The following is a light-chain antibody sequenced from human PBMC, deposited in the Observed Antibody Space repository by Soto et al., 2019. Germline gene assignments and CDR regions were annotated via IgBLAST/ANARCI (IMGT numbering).Light chain of an antibody. J-gene: IGKJ2*01. Sequence: DFVMTQSPEFLAVSLGERATINCKSSRSVLYTSNNKNYLAWYQQKPGQPPKLLIYWASIRESGVPDRFSGSGSGTDFTLTIGSLQAEDVAVYYCQQYYDAPFTFGQGTKLEIK. CDR3: QQYYDAPFT. CDR1: RSVLYTSNNKNY. V-gene: IGKV4-1*01. CDR2: WAS.